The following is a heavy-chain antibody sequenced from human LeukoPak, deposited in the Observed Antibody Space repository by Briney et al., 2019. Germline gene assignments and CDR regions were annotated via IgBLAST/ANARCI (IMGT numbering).Heavy chain of an antibody. J-gene: IGHJ3*02. V-gene: IGHV3-23*01. CDR2: ISGSGGNT. D-gene: IGHD6-19*01. CDR1: GFTINNYA. Sequence: GGSLRLSCAASGFTINNYAMSWVRQAPGKGLEWVSAISGSGGNTYYADSVKGRFTISRDNSNNTLYLQMNSLRAEDTAVYYCAKDRKQWLVVGGAFDIWGQGTMVTVSS. CDR3: AKDRKQWLVVGGAFDI.